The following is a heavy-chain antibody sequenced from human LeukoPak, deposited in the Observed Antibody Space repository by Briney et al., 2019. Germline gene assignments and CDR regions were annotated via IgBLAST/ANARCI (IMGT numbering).Heavy chain of an antibody. D-gene: IGHD2-15*01. J-gene: IGHJ5*02. CDR3: ASGYCSGGSCLNWFDP. V-gene: IGHV1-69*01. CDR2: IIPIFGTA. Sequence: GASVKVSCKASGGTFSSYAISWVRQAPGQGLEWMGGIIPIFGTASYAQKFQGRVTTTADESTSTAYMELSSLRSEDTAVYYCASGYCSGGSCLNWFDPWGQGTLVTVSS. CDR1: GGTFSSYA.